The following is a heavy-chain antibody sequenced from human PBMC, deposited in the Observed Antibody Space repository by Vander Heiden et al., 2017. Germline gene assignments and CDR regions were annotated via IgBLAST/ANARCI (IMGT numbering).Heavy chain of an antibody. J-gene: IGHJ4*02. CDR2: ISPSGGTA. D-gene: IGHD3-22*01. CDR3: ASGECYYGSGYPSAFDY. Sequence: QVQLVPPGTAVKKPGSSAKVTCTASGGTLTRSVINWVRQAPGQGLEWMGGISPSGGTANYAQEFKGRVTITADKSTSTVYVELGSLRAEDTAVYFCASGECYYGSGYPSAFDYWGQGTLVTVSS. CDR1: GGTLTRSV. V-gene: IGHV1-69*06.